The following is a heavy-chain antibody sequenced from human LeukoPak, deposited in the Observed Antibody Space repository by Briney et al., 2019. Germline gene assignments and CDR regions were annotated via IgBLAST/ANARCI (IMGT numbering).Heavy chain of an antibody. D-gene: IGHD6-19*01. CDR2: IYYSGST. CDR3: ANTIAVTFDY. CDR1: GGSISSYN. V-gene: IGHV4-59*01. Sequence: SETLSLTCTVSGGSISSYNWNWIRQPPGKGLEWIGYIYYSGSTDYNPSLKSRVTISVDTSKNQFSLKLSSVTAADTAVYYCANTIAVTFDYWGQGTLVTVSS. J-gene: IGHJ4*02.